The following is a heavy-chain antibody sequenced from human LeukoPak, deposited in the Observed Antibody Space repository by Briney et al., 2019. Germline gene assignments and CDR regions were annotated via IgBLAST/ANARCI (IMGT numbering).Heavy chain of an antibody. J-gene: IGHJ4*02. Sequence: PGGSLRLSCAASGFTFRSYAMSWVRQAPGKGLEWVSYISSSGSSIYYADSVKGRFTISRDNAKNSLYLQMNSLRAEDTAVYYCARAHTSGWYGDFEYWGQGTLVTVSS. D-gene: IGHD6-19*01. V-gene: IGHV3-48*04. CDR1: GFTFRSYA. CDR2: ISSSGSSI. CDR3: ARAHTSGWYGDFEY.